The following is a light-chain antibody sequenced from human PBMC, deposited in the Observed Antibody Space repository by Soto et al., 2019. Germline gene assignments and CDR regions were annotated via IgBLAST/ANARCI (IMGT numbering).Light chain of an antibody. V-gene: IGKV3-20*01. CDR2: DAS. CDR1: QSVSSRS. Sequence: ETVLTQSPGALSLAPGERATLSCRASQSVSSRSLAWYQQKPGQAPRLLIYDASSRATGIPDRFSGSGSGTDFSLTISRLEPEDFAVYFCQQYNNWPPVTFGPGTKVDIK. J-gene: IGKJ3*01. CDR3: QQYNNWPPVT.